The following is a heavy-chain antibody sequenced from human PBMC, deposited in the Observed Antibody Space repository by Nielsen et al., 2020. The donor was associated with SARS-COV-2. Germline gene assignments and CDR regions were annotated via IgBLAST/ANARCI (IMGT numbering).Heavy chain of an antibody. J-gene: IGHJ5*02. CDR2: IYYSGST. V-gene: IGHV4-39*07. D-gene: IGHD5-12*01. CDR3: ARGGDIVATHGDDWFDP. CDR1: GGSISSSSYY. Sequence: SETLSLTCTVSGGSISSSSYYWGWIRQPPGKGLEWIGSIYYSGSTYYNPSLKSRVTISVDTSKNQFSLKLSSVTAADTAVYYCARGGDIVATHGDDWFDPWGQGTLVTVSS.